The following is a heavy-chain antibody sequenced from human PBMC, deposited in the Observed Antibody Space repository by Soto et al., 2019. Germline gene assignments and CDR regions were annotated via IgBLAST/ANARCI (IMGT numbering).Heavy chain of an antibody. CDR3: AKDFHPSQSYALYTWFDP. J-gene: IGHJ5*02. CDR2: IPSDGSSK. D-gene: IGHD3-16*01. Sequence: QVQLVESGGGVVQPGRSLRLSCAASGFTFSTYGMFWVRQPPGKGLEWVASIPSDGSSKYYADSVKGRFTISRDNSKNKLFLQMDSLRTEDTAVYYCAKDFHPSQSYALYTWFDPWGQGTLVTVSS. CDR1: GFTFSTYG. V-gene: IGHV3-30*18.